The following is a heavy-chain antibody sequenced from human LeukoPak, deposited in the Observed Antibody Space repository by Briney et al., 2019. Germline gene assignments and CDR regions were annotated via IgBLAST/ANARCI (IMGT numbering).Heavy chain of an antibody. J-gene: IGHJ4*02. CDR3: ARVSIVSGWAYFDY. D-gene: IGHD6-19*01. CDR2: IKQDGSEK. V-gene: IGHV3-7*01. Sequence: GGSLRLSCAASGFTFSSYWMSWVRQAPGKGLEWVANIKQDGSEKYYVDSVKGRFTISRDNAKNSLYLQMNSLRAEDTAVYYCARVSIVSGWAYFDYWGQGTLVTVSS. CDR1: GFTFSSYW.